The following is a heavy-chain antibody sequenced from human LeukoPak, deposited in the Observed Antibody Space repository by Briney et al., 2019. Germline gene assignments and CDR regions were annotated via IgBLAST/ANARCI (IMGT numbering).Heavy chain of an antibody. J-gene: IGHJ4*02. CDR2: IYTSGST. Sequence: PSQTLSLTCTVSGGSISSGDYYWSWIRQPAGKGLEWIGRIYTSGSTNYNPSLKSRVTISVDTSKNQFSLKLSSVTAADTAVYYCARVAALYYFDYWGQGTLVTVSS. CDR1: GGSISSGDYY. V-gene: IGHV4-61*02. CDR3: ARVAALYYFDY.